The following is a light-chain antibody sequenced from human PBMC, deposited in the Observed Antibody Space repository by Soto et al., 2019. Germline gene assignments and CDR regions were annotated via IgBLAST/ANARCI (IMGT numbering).Light chain of an antibody. CDR3: ISYTTTKSLV. V-gene: IGLV2-14*01. Sequence: QSVLIQPASVSGSPGQSIIISCTGTSSDVGGYNFVSWYQQHPGKAPKVVLYEVNNRPSGVSNRFSGSKSGNMASLTISGLQAEDEADYYCISYTTTKSLVFGGGTKLTVL. CDR2: EVN. J-gene: IGLJ2*01. CDR1: SSDVGGYNF.